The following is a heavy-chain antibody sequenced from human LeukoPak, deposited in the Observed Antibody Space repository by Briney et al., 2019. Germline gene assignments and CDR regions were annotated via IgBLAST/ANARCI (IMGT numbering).Heavy chain of an antibody. J-gene: IGHJ5*02. D-gene: IGHD1-26*01. CDR1: GFTFSSYG. V-gene: IGHV3-30*18. CDR2: ISYDGSNK. CDR3: AKTDPGYVLVGALIDH. Sequence: AGGSLRLSCAASGFTFSSYGMHWVRQAPGKGLEWVAVISYDGSNKYYADSVKGRFTISRDNSKNTLYLQMNSLRAEDTAVYYCAKTDPGYVLVGALIDHWGQGTLVTVSS.